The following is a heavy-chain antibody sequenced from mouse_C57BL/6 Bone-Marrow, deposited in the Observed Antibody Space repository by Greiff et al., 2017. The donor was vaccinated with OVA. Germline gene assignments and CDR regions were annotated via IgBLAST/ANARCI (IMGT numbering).Heavy chain of an antibody. Sequence: LVESGAELVRPGSSVKLSCKASCFAFTASAMHWVKQRPGPGLEWIGYFTMYSDTTEYSENFKGKATLTVNNSSSTAYMDLSSLTSEDSAVYYCERTFLDYWGQGTALTVTA. J-gene: IGHJ2*01. V-gene: IGHV1-49*01. CDR2: FTMYSDTT. CDR1: CFAFTASA. CDR3: ERTFLDY.